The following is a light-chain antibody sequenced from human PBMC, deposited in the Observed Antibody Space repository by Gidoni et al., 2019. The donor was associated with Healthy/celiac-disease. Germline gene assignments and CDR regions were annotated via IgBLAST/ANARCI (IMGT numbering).Light chain of an antibody. CDR3: QQYGSSPPVYT. CDR2: GAS. V-gene: IGKV3-20*01. J-gene: IGKJ2*01. Sequence: IVLTQSPGTLSLSPVERATLSCRASQSVSSSYLAWYQQKPGQAPRLLIYGASSRATGIPDRFSGSGSGTDFTLTISRLEPEAFAVYYCQQYGSSPPVYTFGQGTKLEIK. CDR1: QSVSSSY.